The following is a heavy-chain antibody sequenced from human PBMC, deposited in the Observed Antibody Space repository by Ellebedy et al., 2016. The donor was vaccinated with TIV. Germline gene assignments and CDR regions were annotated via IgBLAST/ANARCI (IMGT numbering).Heavy chain of an antibody. CDR3: ARVTIRLFDP. J-gene: IGHJ5*02. CDR1: AGSISSSKW. D-gene: IGHD3-3*01. V-gene: IGHV4-4*02. CDR2: IYHSGST. Sequence: MPSETLSLTCAVSAGSISSSKWWRRLRQPPGKGLEWIGEIYHSGSTNYNPSLKSRVTISVDKSKNQFSLKLSSVTAADTAVYYCARVTIRLFDPWGQGTLVTVSS.